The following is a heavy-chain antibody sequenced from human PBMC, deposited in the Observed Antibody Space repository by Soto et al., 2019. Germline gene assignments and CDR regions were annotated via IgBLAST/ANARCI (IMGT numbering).Heavy chain of an antibody. Sequence: QVTLKESGPVLAKPTETLTLTCTVSGFSLSNARMGVSWIRQPPGKALEWLAHIFSNDEKSYSTSLKSRLTISKDTSKSQVVLTMTNMDPVDTATYYCAHREIDYDFDAFDIWGQGTMVTVSS. CDR2: IFSNDEK. CDR1: GFSLSNARMG. V-gene: IGHV2-26*01. CDR3: AHREIDYDFDAFDI. J-gene: IGHJ3*02. D-gene: IGHD3-3*01.